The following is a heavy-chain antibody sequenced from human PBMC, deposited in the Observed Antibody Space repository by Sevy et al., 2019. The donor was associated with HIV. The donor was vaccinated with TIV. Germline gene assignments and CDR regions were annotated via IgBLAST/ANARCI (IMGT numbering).Heavy chain of an antibody. CDR1: GFTFINYN. J-gene: IGHJ4*02. CDR3: ARGPPDGSYDYFDY. Sequence: GGSLRLSCAASGFTFINYNMNWVRQAPGKGLEWVASVSGSSNYIYYAESLKGRFIISRDNAMDTLYLQMNSLGADDSAVYYCARGPPDGSYDYFDYWGQGTLVTVSS. V-gene: IGHV3-21*06. D-gene: IGHD1-26*01. CDR2: VSGSSNYI.